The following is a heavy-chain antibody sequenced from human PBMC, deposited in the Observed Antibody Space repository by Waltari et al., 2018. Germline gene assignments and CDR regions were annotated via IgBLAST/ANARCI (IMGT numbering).Heavy chain of an antibody. D-gene: IGHD4-4*01. CDR3: ATLYSDYGDY. CDR1: IFTFGRFA. Sequence: EVQLLASGGGLVQRGGSLTLSCAASIFTFGRFAMNGVRQAPGRGLGWVSRIGGAGASPLYADSVKGRFTISRDNSKNTVYLQMNNLRAEDTAVYYCATLYSDYGDYWGQEPWSPSPQ. J-gene: IGHJ4*01. CDR2: IGGAGASP. V-gene: IGHV3-23*01.